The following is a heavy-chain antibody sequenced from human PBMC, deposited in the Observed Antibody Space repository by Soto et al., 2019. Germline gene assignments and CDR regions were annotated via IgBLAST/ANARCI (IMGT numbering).Heavy chain of an antibody. CDR1: GFTFSSYA. CDR2: ISGSGGST. V-gene: IGHV3-23*01. Sequence: EVQLLESGGGLVQPGGSLRLSCAASGFTFSSYAMSWVRQAPGKGLEWVSAISGSGGSTYYADSVKGRFTISRDNSKNTLYLQMNSLRAEDTAVYYCAKDSVVVVVAAMAPSGYWGQGTLVTVSS. J-gene: IGHJ4*02. D-gene: IGHD2-15*01. CDR3: AKDSVVVVVAAMAPSGY.